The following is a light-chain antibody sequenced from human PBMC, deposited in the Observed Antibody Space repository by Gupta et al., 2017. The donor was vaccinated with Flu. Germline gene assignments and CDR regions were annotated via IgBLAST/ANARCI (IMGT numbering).Light chain of an antibody. CDR1: QSVSSY. V-gene: IGKV3-11*01. J-gene: IGKJ5*01. CDR3: HQRTNWPHPT. Sequence: EIVLTQSPATLSLSPGERATLSCRASQSVSSYLAWYKQKPGQAPRLLIYDASNRATGIPARFSGSGYGKDXTLTITXLEQENFAVYYCHQRTNWPHPTFGXGTLLEIK. CDR2: DAS.